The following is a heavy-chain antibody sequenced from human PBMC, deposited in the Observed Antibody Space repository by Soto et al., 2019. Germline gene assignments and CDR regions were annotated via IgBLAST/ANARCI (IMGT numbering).Heavy chain of an antibody. CDR3: VKGYRPIPNVSGLVYGRY. CDR2: ISDVGGAT. D-gene: IGHD6-19*01. V-gene: IGHV3-23*01. J-gene: IGHJ4*02. CDR1: GFSFRNYA. Sequence: PGGSLRLSCTASGFSFRNYAMTWGRQSPGKGLEWVSTISDVGGATYSADSVKGRFTISRDDSKNTLFLQMENLRAEDTAVYFCVKGYRPIPNVSGLVYGRYWGQGTSVTVSS.